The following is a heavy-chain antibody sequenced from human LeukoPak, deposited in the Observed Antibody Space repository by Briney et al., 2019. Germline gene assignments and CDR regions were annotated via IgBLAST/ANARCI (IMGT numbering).Heavy chain of an antibody. J-gene: IGHJ3*02. V-gene: IGHV3-30-3*01. CDR1: GFTFSSYA. CDR2: ISYDGSNK. D-gene: IGHD6-19*01. Sequence: GGSLRLSCAASGFTFSSYAMHWVRQAPGKGLEWVAVISYDGSNKYYADSVKGRFTISRDNSKNTLYLQMNSLRAEDTAVYYCARGGLAVAGMVRDIWGQGTMVTVSS. CDR3: ARGGLAVAGMVRDI.